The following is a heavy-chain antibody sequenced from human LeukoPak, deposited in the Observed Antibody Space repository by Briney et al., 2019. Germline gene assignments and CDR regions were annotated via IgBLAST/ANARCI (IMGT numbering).Heavy chain of an antibody. CDR3: AREGSSTSCLDY. J-gene: IGHJ4*02. D-gene: IGHD2-2*01. CDR2: ISSSSSYI. Sequence: PGGSLRLSCAASGFTFSRYTMNWVRQAPGKGLEWVSSISSSSSYIYYADSVKGRFTISRDNAKNSLYLQMNSLMADDTAVYYCAREGSSTSCLDYWGQGTLVTVSS. CDR1: GFTFSRYT. V-gene: IGHV3-21*01.